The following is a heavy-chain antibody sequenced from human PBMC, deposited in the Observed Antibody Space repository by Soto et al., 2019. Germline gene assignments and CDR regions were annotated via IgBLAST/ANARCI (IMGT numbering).Heavy chain of an antibody. J-gene: IGHJ3*02. Sequence: GGSLRLSCAASGFAFSSHPMSWVRQAPERGLEWVSGISDSDGLTYNADSVKGRFTISRDNSKNTLYLQMNSLRAEDTALYYCARRAFGSSRSFDIWGQGTMVTVSS. CDR1: GFAFSSHP. CDR2: ISDSDGLT. D-gene: IGHD6-6*01. CDR3: ARRAFGSSRSFDI. V-gene: IGHV3-23*01.